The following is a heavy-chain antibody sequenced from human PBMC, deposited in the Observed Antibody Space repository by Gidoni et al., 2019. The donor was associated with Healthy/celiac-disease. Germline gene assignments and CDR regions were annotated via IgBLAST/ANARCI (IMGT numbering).Heavy chain of an antibody. J-gene: IGHJ4*02. V-gene: IGHV3-9*01. CDR2: IIWNSGSI. CDR1: GFTFDDYA. CDR3: AKTPSSLDSSGWYFDY. Sequence: EVQLVESGGGLVQPGRSLRLSCAASGFTFDDYAMHWVRQAPGKGLDGVSGIIWNSGSIVYADSVKGRFTISRDNAKNSLYLQMNSLRAEDTALYYCAKTPSSLDSSGWYFDYWGQGTLVTVSS. D-gene: IGHD3-22*01.